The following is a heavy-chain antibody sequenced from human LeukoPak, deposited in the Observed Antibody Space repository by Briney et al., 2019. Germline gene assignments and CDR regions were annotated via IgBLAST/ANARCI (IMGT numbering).Heavy chain of an antibody. D-gene: IGHD3-22*01. V-gene: IGHV3-30*03. CDR3: ARANYYDSSGYPGAFDI. Sequence: GGSLRLSCAASGFTFSSYGMHWVRQPPGKGLEWMAVISYDGSTKYYADSVKGGFTISRDNSKDALYLQVNSLRAEDTAVYYCARANYYDSSGYPGAFDIWGQGTMVTVSS. CDR1: GFTFSSYG. CDR2: ISYDGSTK. J-gene: IGHJ3*02.